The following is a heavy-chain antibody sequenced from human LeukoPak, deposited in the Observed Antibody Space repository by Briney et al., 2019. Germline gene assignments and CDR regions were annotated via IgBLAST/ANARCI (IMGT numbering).Heavy chain of an antibody. D-gene: IGHD3-22*01. CDR2: IYYSGST. J-gene: IGHJ4*02. CDR1: GGSISSSSYY. Sequence: PSETLSLTCTVSGGSISSSSYYWGWIRQPPGKGLEWIGSIYYSGSTYYNPSLKSRVTISEDTSKNQFSLKLSSVTAAVTAVYYCARLGVIVVATWDYWGQGTLVTVSS. V-gene: IGHV4-39*01. CDR3: ARLGVIVVATWDY.